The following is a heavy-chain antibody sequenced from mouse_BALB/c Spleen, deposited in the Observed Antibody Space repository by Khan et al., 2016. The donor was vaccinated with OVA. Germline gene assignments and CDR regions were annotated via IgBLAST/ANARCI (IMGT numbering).Heavy chain of an antibody. V-gene: IGHV5-9-1*01. J-gene: IGHJ3*01. CDR2: ISSAATYT. CDR3: SNGNYGWFAY. D-gene: IGHD2-1*01. Sequence: EVELVESGGVLLEPGGSLKLSCAASGFTFSSFVMSWVRQTPEKRLEWVATISSAATYTYYPDSVKGRFTISRDNAKNTLYLQMNSLRSDDPAIYYCSNGNYGWFAYWRQATLVTVST. CDR1: GFTFSSFV.